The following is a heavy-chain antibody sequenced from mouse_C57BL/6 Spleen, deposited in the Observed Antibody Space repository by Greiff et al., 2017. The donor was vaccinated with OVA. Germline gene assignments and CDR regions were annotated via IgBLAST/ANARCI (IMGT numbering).Heavy chain of an antibody. CDR3: ARGSEGY. CDR2: IDPSDSYT. CDR1: GYTFTSYW. Sequence: QVQLQQSGAELVKPGASVKLSCKASGYTFTSYWMQWVKQRPGQGLEWIGEIDPSDSYTNYNQKFKGKATLTVDTSSSTAYMQLSSLTSEDSAVYYCARGSEGYWGQGTTLTVSS. V-gene: IGHV1-50*01. J-gene: IGHJ2*01.